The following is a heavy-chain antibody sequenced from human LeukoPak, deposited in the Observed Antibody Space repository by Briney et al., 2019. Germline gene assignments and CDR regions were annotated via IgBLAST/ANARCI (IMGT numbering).Heavy chain of an antibody. Sequence: PGGSLRLSCAASGFTFSSYAMSWVRQAPGKGLEWVSAIIGSGDNTYYADSVKGRFTISRDNSKNTLYLQVNNLRAEDTAVYYCATSPTFDPWGQGTLVTVSS. CDR2: IIGSGDNT. CDR1: GFTFSSYA. J-gene: IGHJ5*02. CDR3: ATSPTFDP. V-gene: IGHV3-23*01.